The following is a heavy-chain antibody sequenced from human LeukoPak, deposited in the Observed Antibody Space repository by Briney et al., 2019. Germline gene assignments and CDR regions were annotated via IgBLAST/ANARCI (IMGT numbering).Heavy chain of an antibody. Sequence: GGSLRLSCAASGFTFSTYAMSWVRQAPGKGLEWVSAISGNGDSTYYVDSVKGRFTISRDNSKNTLYLQMNSLRAEDTAVYYCASGGMDTTMVTEFDYWGQGTLVTVSS. D-gene: IGHD5-18*01. V-gene: IGHV3-23*01. CDR3: ASGGMDTTMVTEFDY. J-gene: IGHJ4*02. CDR2: ISGNGDST. CDR1: GFTFSTYA.